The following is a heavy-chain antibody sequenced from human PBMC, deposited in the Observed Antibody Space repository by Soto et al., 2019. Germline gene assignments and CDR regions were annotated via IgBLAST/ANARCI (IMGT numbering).Heavy chain of an antibody. D-gene: IGHD3-3*01. CDR3: ARHYDFWRGPYYYGMDV. V-gene: IGHV5-51*01. CDR2: IYPGDSDT. CDR1: GYSFVCYW. J-gene: IGHJ6*02. Sequence: ESLMSSCTGCGYSFVCYWIAWVSQMPGKGLEWMGIIYPGDSDTRYSPSFQGQGAISADKSLSPAYLQWSSLKASDTAMYYCARHYDFWRGPYYYGMDVWGQGTTVTVSS.